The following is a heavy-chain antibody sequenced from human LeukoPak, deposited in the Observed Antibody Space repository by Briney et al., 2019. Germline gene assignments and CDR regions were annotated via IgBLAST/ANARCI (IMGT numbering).Heavy chain of an antibody. V-gene: IGHV3-30*04. D-gene: IGHD6-13*01. J-gene: IGHJ6*03. CDR1: GFTFSSYA. CDR3: ARSQQLVPSTDRCFGICV. CDR2: ISYDGSNK. Sequence: GGSLRLSCAASGFTFSSYAMHWVRPAPGKGLEGVAVISYDGSNKYYADSVKGRFTISRDNSKNTLYLQINSQRAKDTAVYTGARSQQLVPSTDRCFGICVWGNGATVT.